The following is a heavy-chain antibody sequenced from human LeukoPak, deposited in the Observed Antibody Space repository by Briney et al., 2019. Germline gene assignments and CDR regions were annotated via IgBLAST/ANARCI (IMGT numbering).Heavy chain of an antibody. D-gene: IGHD2-8*02. V-gene: IGHV1-2*02. J-gene: IGHJ4*02. CDR2: INPNIGGT. Sequence: ASVKVSCKTSGYTFTDFYLHWVRQAPGQGLEWMGWINPNIGGTNYGQKFQGRVTMTRDTSITTAHMELSSLKSDDTAVYYCAREWRGTGTYCFDYWGQGILVTVSS. CDR3: AREWRGTGTYCFDY. CDR1: GYTFTDFY.